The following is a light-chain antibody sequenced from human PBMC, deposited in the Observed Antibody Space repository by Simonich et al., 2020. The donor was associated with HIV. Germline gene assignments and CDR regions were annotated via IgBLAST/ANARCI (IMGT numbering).Light chain of an antibody. Sequence: DIQVTQSPSSVSASVGDSVTITCRAGQGISSWLAWYQQKPGKAPKLLIYAASRLQSGAQSRFSGSGYGTDYTLPISSLQPEDFATYYCQQYYSTPRTFGQGTKVEIK. CDR2: AAS. CDR3: QQYYSTPRT. V-gene: IGKV1-12*01. J-gene: IGKJ1*01. CDR1: QGISSW.